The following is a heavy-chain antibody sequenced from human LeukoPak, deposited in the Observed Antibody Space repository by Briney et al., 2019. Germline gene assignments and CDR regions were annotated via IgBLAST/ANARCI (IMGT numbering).Heavy chain of an antibody. Sequence: SETLSLTCTVSGGSISSYYWSWIRQPPGKGLEWIGYIYYSGSTNYNPSLKSRVTISVDTSKNQFSLKLSSVTAADTAVYYCASGSGSYYKPVPSFDIWGQGTMVTVSS. CDR3: ASGSGSYYKPVPSFDI. V-gene: IGHV4-59*01. CDR1: GGSISSYY. D-gene: IGHD3-10*01. J-gene: IGHJ3*02. CDR2: IYYSGST.